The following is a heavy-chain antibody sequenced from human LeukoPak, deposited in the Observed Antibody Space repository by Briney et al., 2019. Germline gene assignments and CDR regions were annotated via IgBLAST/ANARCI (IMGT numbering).Heavy chain of an antibody. J-gene: IGHJ4*02. V-gene: IGHV1-46*01. CDR3: ARELARPLFDY. CDR1: GYTLTSYY. CDR2: INPSGGST. D-gene: IGHD3-3*02. Sequence: ASVKVSCKASGYTLTSYYLHWVRQAPGQGLEWMAIINPSGGSTSHAQKLQGRVTMTTDTSTSTAYMELRSLRSDDTAVYYCARELARPLFDYWGQGTLVTVSS.